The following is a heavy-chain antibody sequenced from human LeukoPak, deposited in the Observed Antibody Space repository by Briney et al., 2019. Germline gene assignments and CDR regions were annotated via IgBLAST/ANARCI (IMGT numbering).Heavy chain of an antibody. J-gene: IGHJ5*02. CDR2: IYYSGST. CDR3: AGQAYYDILTGPFDP. CDR1: GGSISSGEYY. V-gene: IGHV4-30-4*01. Sequence: PSETLTLTCTVSGGSISSGEYYWRWIRQPPGKGLEWIGYIYYSGSTYYNPALKSRVTISVDTSKNQFSLKLSSVTAADTAVYYCAGQAYYDILTGPFDPWDQGTLVTVSS. D-gene: IGHD3-9*01.